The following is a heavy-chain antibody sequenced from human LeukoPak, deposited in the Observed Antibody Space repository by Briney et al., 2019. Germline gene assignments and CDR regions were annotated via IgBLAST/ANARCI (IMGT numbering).Heavy chain of an antibody. CDR2: INHSGST. Sequence: PSETLSLTCAVYGGSFSGYYWSWIRQPPGKGLEWIGEINHSGSTNYNPSLKSRVTISVDTSKNQFSLKLSSVTAADTAVYYCARLRRDRTYCSGGSCYSALFDYWGQGTLVTVSS. J-gene: IGHJ4*02. CDR3: ARLRRDRTYCSGGSCYSALFDY. CDR1: GGSFSGYY. V-gene: IGHV4-34*01. D-gene: IGHD2-15*01.